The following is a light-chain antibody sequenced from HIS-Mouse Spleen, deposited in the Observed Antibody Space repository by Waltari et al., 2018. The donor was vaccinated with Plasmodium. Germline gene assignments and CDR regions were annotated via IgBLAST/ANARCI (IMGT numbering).Light chain of an antibody. CDR1: QGISSY. J-gene: IGKJ2*01. Sequence: AIRMTQSPSSFSASTGDRVTITCRASQGISSYLAWYQQKPGKAPKLLIYAASTLQSGVPSRFRGSGSVTDFTLTISCLQSEDFATYYCQQYYSYPYTFGQGTKLEIK. CDR2: AAS. V-gene: IGKV1-8*01. CDR3: QQYYSYPYT.